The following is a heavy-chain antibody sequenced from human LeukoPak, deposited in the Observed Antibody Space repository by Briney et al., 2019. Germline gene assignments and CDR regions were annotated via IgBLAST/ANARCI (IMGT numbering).Heavy chain of an antibody. J-gene: IGHJ3*02. D-gene: IGHD3-22*01. Sequence: GRSLRLSCAASGFTFDDYAMHWVRQAPGKGLEWVSGISWNSGSIGYADSVKGRFAISRDNAKNSLYLQMNSLRAEDTALYYCAKDISSIYDSAFDIWGQGTMVTVSS. V-gene: IGHV3-9*01. CDR1: GFTFDDYA. CDR3: AKDISSIYDSAFDI. CDR2: ISWNSGSI.